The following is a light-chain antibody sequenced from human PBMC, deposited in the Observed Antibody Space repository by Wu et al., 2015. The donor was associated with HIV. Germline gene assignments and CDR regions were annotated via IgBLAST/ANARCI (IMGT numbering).Light chain of an antibody. CDR1: QVINTN. J-gene: IGKJ1*01. Sequence: AIRMTQSPSSLSASTGDRVTITCRASQVINTNLAWYQQKPGNAPRLLISGASVLQSGVPSRFNGSGSGTDFTLTISCLQSEDFATYYCQQYYSYPWTFGQGTQVEIK. V-gene: IGKV1-8*01. CDR2: GAS. CDR3: QQYYSYPWT.